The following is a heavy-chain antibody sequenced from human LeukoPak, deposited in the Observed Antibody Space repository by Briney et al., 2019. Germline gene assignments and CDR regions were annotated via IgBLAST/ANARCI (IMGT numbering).Heavy chain of an antibody. CDR3: ARGDYDTHGYHTR. CDR2: INTNTGNP. J-gene: IGHJ4*02. CDR1: GYIFTNYV. V-gene: IGHV7-4-1*02. D-gene: IGHD3-22*01. Sequence: ASVKVSCKASGYIFTNYVLHWVRQAPGQGLEWMGWINTNTGNPTYAQGFTGRFVFSLDTSVSTAYLQISSLKADDTAMYYCARGDYDTHGYHTRWGQGTLVTVSS.